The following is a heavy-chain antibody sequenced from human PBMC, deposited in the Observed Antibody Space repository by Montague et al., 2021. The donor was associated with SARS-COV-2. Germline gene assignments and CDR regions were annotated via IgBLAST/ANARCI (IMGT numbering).Heavy chain of an antibody. CDR2: IYYSGST. CDR3: ARDPWRITIFGVVTRYGMDV. V-gene: IGHV4-61*01. Sequence: SETLSLTCIVSGGSVSSGSYYWSWIRQPPGKGLEWIGYIYYSGSTXYKPSLKSRVTISVDTSKNQFSLKLSSVTVADTAVYYCARDPWRITIFGVVTRYGMDVWGQGTTVTVSS. CDR1: GGSVSSGSYY. D-gene: IGHD3-3*01. J-gene: IGHJ6*02.